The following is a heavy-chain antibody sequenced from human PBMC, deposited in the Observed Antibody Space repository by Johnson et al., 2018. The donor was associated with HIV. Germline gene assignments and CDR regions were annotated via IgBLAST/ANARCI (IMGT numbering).Heavy chain of an antibody. V-gene: IGHV3-11*04. Sequence: QMQLVESGGGLVKPGGSLRLSCAASGFTFSDYYMSWIRQAPGKGLEWVSYISSSGSTIYYTDSVKGRFTISRDNAKNSLYLQLNSLRAEDTSLYCCAKTTRGNWGSCFDIWGRGTMVTVSS. CDR3: AKTTRGNWGSCFDI. D-gene: IGHD7-27*01. CDR2: ISSSGSTI. CDR1: GFTFSDYY. J-gene: IGHJ3*02.